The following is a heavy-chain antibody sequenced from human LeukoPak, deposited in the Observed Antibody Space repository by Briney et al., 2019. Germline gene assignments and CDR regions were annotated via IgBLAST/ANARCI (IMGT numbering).Heavy chain of an antibody. Sequence: GGSLILSCAASGFTFSSYAMSWFRQAPGKGLEGVSAISGSGGSTYYADSVKGRFTISRDNSKNTLYLQMNSLRAEDTAVYYCAKVSGGWYNYYGMDVWGKGTTVTVSS. V-gene: IGHV3-23*01. J-gene: IGHJ6*04. D-gene: IGHD6-19*01. CDR2: ISGSGGST. CDR3: AKVSGGWYNYYGMDV. CDR1: GFTFSSYA.